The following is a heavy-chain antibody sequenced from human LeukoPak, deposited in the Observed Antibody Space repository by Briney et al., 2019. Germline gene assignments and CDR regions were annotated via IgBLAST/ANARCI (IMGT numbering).Heavy chain of an antibody. D-gene: IGHD6-19*01. V-gene: IGHV3-7*03. CDR1: GFTFSTYW. J-gene: IGHJ2*01. CDR3: ARAQSSNWYFDL. CDR2: IKQDGSEK. Sequence: PGGPLRLSCAPSGFTFSTYWMNWARKAPGKGLEGVPNIKQDGSEKYYVDSVKGRFTLSRDSPKNSLYLQMNSLRAEDTAVYYCARAQSSNWYFDLWGRGTLLTVSS.